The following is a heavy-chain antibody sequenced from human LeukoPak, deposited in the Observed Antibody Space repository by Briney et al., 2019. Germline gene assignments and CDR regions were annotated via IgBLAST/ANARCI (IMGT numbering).Heavy chain of an antibody. D-gene: IGHD2-15*01. Sequence: ASVKVSCKASGYSFTGYYVHWVRQAPGQGLEWMGWINPNSGDTNYAQKSQGRVTMTRDTSISTAYMELSRLRSDDTAVYYCARGLRGYCDGDSCYLFDYWGQGILVTVSS. J-gene: IGHJ4*02. CDR1: GYSFTGYY. V-gene: IGHV1-2*02. CDR3: ARGLRGYCDGDSCYLFDY. CDR2: INPNSGDT.